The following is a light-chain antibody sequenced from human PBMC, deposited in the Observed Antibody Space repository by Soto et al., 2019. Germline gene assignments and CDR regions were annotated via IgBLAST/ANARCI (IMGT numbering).Light chain of an antibody. J-gene: IGLJ2*01. V-gene: IGLV2-14*03. CDR3: CSYSGSNTIVV. CDR2: DVN. Sequence: QSALTQPASVSGSPGQSITISCTGTSSDVGGYNFVSWYQQHLGKAPRLMIFDVNNRPSGVSTRFSGSKSGNTASLTISGLQAEDKADYYCCSYSGSNTIVVFGGGTKVTVL. CDR1: SSDVGGYNF.